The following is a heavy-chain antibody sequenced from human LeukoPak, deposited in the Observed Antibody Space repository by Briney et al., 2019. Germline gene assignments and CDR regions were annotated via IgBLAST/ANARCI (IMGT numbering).Heavy chain of an antibody. CDR3: ARGESGKKGVPFLEF. CDR1: LGTFTGYA. V-gene: IGHV1-69*04. D-gene: IGHD3-3*01. CDR2: IIPILGIA. J-gene: IGHJ4*02. Sequence: ASVRDSPVESLGTFTGYALSSGRPAPGQGLEWMGRIIPILGIANYAQKFQGRVTITADKSTSTAYMELSSLRSEDTAVYYCARGESGKKGVPFLEFGGERTRVTVSS.